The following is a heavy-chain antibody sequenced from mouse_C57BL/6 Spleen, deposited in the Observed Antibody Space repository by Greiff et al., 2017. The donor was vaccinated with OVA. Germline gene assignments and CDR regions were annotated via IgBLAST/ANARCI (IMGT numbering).Heavy chain of an antibody. J-gene: IGHJ2*01. CDR1: GYTFTSYG. V-gene: IGHV1-81*01. Sequence: QVQLKESGAELARPGASVKLSCKASGYTFTSYGISWVKQRTGQGLEWIGEIYPRSGNTYYNEKFKGKATLTADKSSSTAYMELRSLTSEDSAVYFCARSGSSLDYWGQGTTLTVSS. D-gene: IGHD1-1*01. CDR2: IYPRSGNT. CDR3: ARSGSSLDY.